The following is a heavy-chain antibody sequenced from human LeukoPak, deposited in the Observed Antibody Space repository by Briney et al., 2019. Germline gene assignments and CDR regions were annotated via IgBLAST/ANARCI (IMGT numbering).Heavy chain of an antibody. J-gene: IGHJ4*02. Sequence: PGGSLRLFCAASGFTFSDYWMNWVRQAPGKGLEGVSGISPSGDITYYADSVKGRFTISRDNSKNTLYLEVISLTAEDTAVYYCAKDDAWLRFGEWSQGTLVTVSS. CDR3: AKDDAWLRFGE. CDR2: ISPSGDIT. D-gene: IGHD3-10*01. V-gene: IGHV3-23*01. CDR1: GFTFSDYW.